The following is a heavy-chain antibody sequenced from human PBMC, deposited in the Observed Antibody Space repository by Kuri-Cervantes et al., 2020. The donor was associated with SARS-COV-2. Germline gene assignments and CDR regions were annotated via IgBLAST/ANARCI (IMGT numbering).Heavy chain of an antibody. D-gene: IGHD5-18*01. J-gene: IGHJ2*01. CDR3: ARTARHFDL. CDR1: GGSISSGGYY. Sequence: SETLSLTCTVSGGSISSGGYYWSWIRQPPGKGLEWIGEINHSGSTNYNPSLKSRVTISVDTSKNQFSLKLSSVTAADTAVYYCARTARHFDLWGRGTLVTVSS. CDR2: INHSGST. V-gene: IGHV4-39*07.